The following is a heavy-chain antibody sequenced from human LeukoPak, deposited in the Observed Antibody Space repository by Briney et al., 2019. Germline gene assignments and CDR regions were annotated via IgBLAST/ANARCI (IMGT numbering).Heavy chain of an antibody. CDR1: SGSISGGDYY. D-gene: IGHD3-16*02. V-gene: IGHV4-30-4*01. CDR3: ARGPNYVWGSYRYFDY. CDR2: IYYSGST. Sequence: SETLSLTCTVSSGSISGGDYYWSWIRQSPGKGLEWIGYIYYSGSTDYNPSLKSRVTISVDTPKNQFSLKLSSVTAADTAVYYCARGPNYVWGSYRYFDYWGQGTLVTVSS. J-gene: IGHJ4*02.